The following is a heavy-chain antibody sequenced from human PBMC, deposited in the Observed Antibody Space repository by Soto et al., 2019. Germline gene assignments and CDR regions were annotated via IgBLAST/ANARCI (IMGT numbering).Heavy chain of an antibody. Sequence: EVQLVESGGGLVKPGGSLRLSCAASGFTFSSYSMNWVRQAPGKGLEWVSSISSSSSYIYYADSVKGRFTISRDNAKNSLYLQMNSLRAEDTAVYYCARVVVVPAAGIDYWGQGTRVTVSS. J-gene: IGHJ4*02. CDR3: ARVVVVPAAGIDY. CDR1: GFTFSSYS. D-gene: IGHD2-2*01. V-gene: IGHV3-21*01. CDR2: ISSSSSYI.